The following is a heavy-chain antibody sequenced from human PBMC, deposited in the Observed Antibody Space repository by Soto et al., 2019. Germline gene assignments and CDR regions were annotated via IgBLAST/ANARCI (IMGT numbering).Heavy chain of an antibody. CDR3: ARVGGDDFGDSGGFDY. CDR1: GGSIRDYF. V-gene: IGHV4-59*01. D-gene: IGHD4-17*01. J-gene: IGHJ4*02. CDR2: IYYSGRI. Sequence: SETLSLTCTVSGGSIRDYFWTWIRQPPGKGLEWIGYIYYSGRINYNPSLKSRVSISVDTSKNHFSLQLRSVTAADTAVYYCARVGGDDFGDSGGFDYWGQGTLVTVSS.